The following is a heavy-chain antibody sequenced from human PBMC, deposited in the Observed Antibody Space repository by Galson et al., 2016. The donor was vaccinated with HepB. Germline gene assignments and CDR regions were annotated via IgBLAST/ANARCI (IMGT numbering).Heavy chain of an antibody. J-gene: IGHJ3*01. CDR2: IYINGNG. V-gene: IGHV3-53*01. CDR3: ARDLPEETAGALDV. Sequence: SLRLSCAASGFSVSSNYMTWVRQAPGKGLEWVSVIYINGNGYYADSVRGRFTISRDNSKNTVYLQMNSLRAEDTAKYYCARDLPEETAGALDVWGQGTMVIVSS. CDR1: GFSVSSNY. D-gene: IGHD1-14*01.